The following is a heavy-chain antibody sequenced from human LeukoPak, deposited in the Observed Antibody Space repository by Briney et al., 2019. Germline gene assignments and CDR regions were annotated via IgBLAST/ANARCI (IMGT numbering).Heavy chain of an antibody. J-gene: IGHJ4*02. CDR1: GGSFSGYY. D-gene: IGHD6-19*01. V-gene: IGHV4-34*01. Sequence: SETLSLTCAVYGGSFSGYYWSWIRQPPGKGLEWIGEINHSGSTNYNPSLKSRVTISVDASKNQFSLKLSSVTAADTAVYYRARGRKWVAVAGTRGYYFDYWGQGTLVTVSS. CDR3: ARGRKWVAVAGTRGYYFDY. CDR2: INHSGST.